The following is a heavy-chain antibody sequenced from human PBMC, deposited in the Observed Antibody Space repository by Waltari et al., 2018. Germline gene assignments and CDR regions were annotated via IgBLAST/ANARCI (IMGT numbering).Heavy chain of an antibody. CDR3: ARHGAVAGWGDY. D-gene: IGHD6-19*01. CDR2: IYHSGST. J-gene: IGHJ4*02. CDR1: GYPXXSSNY. Sequence: QVQLQXSGPGLVKPSETLSLTCAVSGYPXXSSNYWGWIRQPPGKGLEWIGSIYHSGSTYYNPSLKSRVTXTVDTSKNQFSLXLSSXSAADTAVYYGARHGAVAGWGDYWXXXTXVTXX. V-gene: IGHV4-38-2*01.